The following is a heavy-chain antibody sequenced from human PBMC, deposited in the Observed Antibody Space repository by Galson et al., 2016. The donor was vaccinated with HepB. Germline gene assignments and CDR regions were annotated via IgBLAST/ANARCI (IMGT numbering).Heavy chain of an antibody. D-gene: IGHD3-16*01. CDR2: IDGSNDHI. CDR1: GFNFRTYR. Sequence: SLRLSCAASGFNFRTYRVNWVRQAPGKGLEWVSSIDGSNDHIHYEDSVKGRFTMSREDAKNLLYLQMNSLRAEDTAVYYCGRGDAFDIWGQGTVVTVSA. J-gene: IGHJ3*02. CDR3: GRGDAFDI. V-gene: IGHV3-21*01.